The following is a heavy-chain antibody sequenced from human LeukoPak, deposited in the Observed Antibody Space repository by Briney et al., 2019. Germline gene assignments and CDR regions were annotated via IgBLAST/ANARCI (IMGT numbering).Heavy chain of an antibody. D-gene: IGHD5-24*01. CDR2: IIPIFGTA. J-gene: IGHJ3*02. CDR3: ARDGRDGYPGGYDAFDI. CDR1: GGTFSSYA. V-gene: IGHV1-69*01. Sequence: SVKVSCKASGGTFSSYAISWVRQAPGQGLEWMGGIIPIFGTANYAQKFQGRVTITADESTSTAYMELSSLRSEDTAVYYCARDGRDGYPGGYDAFDIWGQGTMVTVSS.